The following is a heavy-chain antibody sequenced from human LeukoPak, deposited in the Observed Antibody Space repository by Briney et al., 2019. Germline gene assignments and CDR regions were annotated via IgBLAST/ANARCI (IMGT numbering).Heavy chain of an antibody. CDR1: GFTVSTNY. V-gene: IGHV3-53*01. CDR2: IHRGGST. CDR3: ARDLTSLSSGSYGGS. Sequence: PGGSLRLSCAASGFTVSTNYMSWVRQAPGKGLEGVAVIHRGGSTSYPDSVKGRSNISRDNSQNTLHLQMNSLRAEDTAMYYCARDLTSLSSGSYGGSWGEGTLVTVSS. J-gene: IGHJ5*02. D-gene: IGHD1-26*01.